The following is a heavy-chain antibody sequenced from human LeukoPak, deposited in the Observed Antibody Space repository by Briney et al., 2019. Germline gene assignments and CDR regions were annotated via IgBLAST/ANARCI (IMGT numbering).Heavy chain of an antibody. V-gene: IGHV4-59*01. CDR2: IYYSGST. D-gene: IGHD3-10*01. CDR3: ARDSGYYGSGILAFDI. J-gene: IGHJ3*02. CDR1: GGSISSYY. Sequence: SETLSLTCTVSGGSISSYYWSWIRQPPGKVLEWIGYIYYSGSTNYNPSLKSRVTISVDTSKNQFSLKLSSVTAADTAVYYCARDSGYYGSGILAFDIWGQGTMVTVSS.